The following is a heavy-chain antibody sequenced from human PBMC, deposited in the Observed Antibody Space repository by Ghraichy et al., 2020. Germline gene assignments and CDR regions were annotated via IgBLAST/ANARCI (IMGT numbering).Heavy chain of an antibody. CDR1: GYTFTSYG. D-gene: IGHD1-26*01. CDR3: ASLPVGPEGATAEYFQH. CDR2: ISAYNGNT. Sequence: ASVKVSCKASGYTFTSYGISWVRQAPGQGLEWMGWISAYNGNTNYAQKLQGRVTMTTDTSTSTAYMELRSLRSDDTAVYYCASLPVGPEGATAEYFQHWGQGTLVTVSS. V-gene: IGHV1-18*04. J-gene: IGHJ1*01.